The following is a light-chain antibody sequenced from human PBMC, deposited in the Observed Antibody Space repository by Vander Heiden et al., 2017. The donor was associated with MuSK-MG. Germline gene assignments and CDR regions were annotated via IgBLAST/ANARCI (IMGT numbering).Light chain of an antibody. CDR3: QQRSTWPLT. CDR2: DAS. J-gene: IGKJ4*01. CDR1: QSVSRF. V-gene: IGKV3-11*01. Sequence: EIVMTQSPGTLSLSPGERATLSCRASQSVSRFLAWYQQKPGQAPRLLIYDASNRATGIPARFSGSGSGTDFTLTISSLEPEDFAVYYCQQRSTWPLTFGGGTKVEMK.